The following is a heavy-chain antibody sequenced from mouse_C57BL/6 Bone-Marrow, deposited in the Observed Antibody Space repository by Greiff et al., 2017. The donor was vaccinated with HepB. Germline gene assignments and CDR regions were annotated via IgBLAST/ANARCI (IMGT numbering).Heavy chain of an antibody. Sequence: QVQLQQSGAGLVRPGTSVKMSCKASGSTFTNYWIGWAKQRPGHGLEWIGDIYPGGGYTNYHETFKGKSTLTADKSSSTAYMQVSSLTSKDSAIDYCARRETAQATGYFDDWGQGTTLTVSS. V-gene: IGHV1-63*01. J-gene: IGHJ2*01. CDR1: GSTFTNYW. CDR3: ARRETAQATGYFDD. CDR2: IYPGGGYT. D-gene: IGHD3-2*02.